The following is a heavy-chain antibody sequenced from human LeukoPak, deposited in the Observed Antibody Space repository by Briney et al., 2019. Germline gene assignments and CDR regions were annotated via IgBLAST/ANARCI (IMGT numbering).Heavy chain of an antibody. V-gene: IGHV1-69*04. CDR1: GGTFSSYT. D-gene: IGHD6-25*01. CDR2: IIPILGIA. Sequence: GTTVNVSCKASGGTFSSYTISWVRQAPGQGLKWMGRIIPILGIANYAQKFQGRVTITADKSTSTAYMELSSLRSEDTAVYYCARDSSGDWNLDYWGQGTLVTVSS. J-gene: IGHJ4*02. CDR3: ARDSSGDWNLDY.